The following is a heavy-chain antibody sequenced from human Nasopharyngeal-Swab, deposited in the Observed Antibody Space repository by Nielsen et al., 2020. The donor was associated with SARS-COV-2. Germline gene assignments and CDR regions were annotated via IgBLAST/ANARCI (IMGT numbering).Heavy chain of an antibody. Sequence: SLKISCAASGFTFDDYAMHWVRQAPGKGLEWVSGISWNSGSIGYADSVKGRFTISRDNAKNSLYLQMNSLRAEDTALYYCAKDIHSYSGRTFDYWGQGTLVTVSS. CDR1: GFTFDDYA. J-gene: IGHJ4*02. CDR2: ISWNSGSI. V-gene: IGHV3-9*01. D-gene: IGHD1-26*01. CDR3: AKDIHSYSGRTFDY.